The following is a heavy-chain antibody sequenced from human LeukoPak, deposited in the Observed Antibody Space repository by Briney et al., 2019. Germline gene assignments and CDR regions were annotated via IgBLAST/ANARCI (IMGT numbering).Heavy chain of an antibody. CDR3: ARDSWDGDLDY. Sequence: GGSLRLSCAASGFTFSNYWMSWVRQAPGKGLEWVANIKQDGREKHYVDSVKGRFTISRDNAKSSLFLQMQSLRAEDTAVYYCARDSWDGDLDYWGQGTLVTVSS. J-gene: IGHJ4*02. CDR1: GFTFSNYW. D-gene: IGHD6-13*01. CDR2: IKQDGREK. V-gene: IGHV3-7*01.